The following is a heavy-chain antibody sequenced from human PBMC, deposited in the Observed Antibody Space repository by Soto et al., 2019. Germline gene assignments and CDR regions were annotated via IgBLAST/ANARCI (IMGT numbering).Heavy chain of an antibody. CDR3: ARAAVGGYYYGMDV. Sequence: SETLSLTCTVSGGSISNYYWTWIRQPPGKGLEWIGYIYYSGSTNYNPSLKSRVTISVDTSKNQFSLKLSSVTAADTAVYYCARAAVGGYYYGMDVWGQGTTVTVSS. CDR1: GGSISNYY. CDR2: IYYSGST. V-gene: IGHV4-59*01. D-gene: IGHD3-10*01. J-gene: IGHJ6*02.